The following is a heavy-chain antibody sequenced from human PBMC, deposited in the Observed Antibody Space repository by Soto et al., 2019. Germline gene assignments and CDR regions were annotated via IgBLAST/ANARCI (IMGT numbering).Heavy chain of an antibody. CDR3: ARDRQYCSGGSCYFKVYYYYGMDV. V-gene: IGHV3-21*01. CDR1: GFTLSSYS. Sequence: PGESLKISCAASGFTLSSYSMNWVRQAPGKGLEWVSSISSSSSYIYYADSVKGRFTISRDNAKNSLYLQMNSLRAEDTAVYYCARDRQYCSGGSCYFKVYYYYGMDVLGQGTTVTVSS. CDR2: ISSSSSYI. D-gene: IGHD2-15*01. J-gene: IGHJ6*02.